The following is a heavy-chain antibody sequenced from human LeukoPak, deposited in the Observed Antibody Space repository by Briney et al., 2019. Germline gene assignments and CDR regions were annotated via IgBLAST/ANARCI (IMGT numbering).Heavy chain of an antibody. Sequence: SVKVSCKASGYTFTGYYTHWVRQAPGQGLEWMGWINPNSGGTNYAQKFQGRVTMTRDTSISTAYMELSSLRSEDTAVYYCARDSSRTCDYWGQGTLVTVSS. CDR1: GYTFTGYY. V-gene: IGHV1-2*02. CDR2: INPNSGGT. CDR3: ARDSSRTCDY. J-gene: IGHJ4*02. D-gene: IGHD3-16*01.